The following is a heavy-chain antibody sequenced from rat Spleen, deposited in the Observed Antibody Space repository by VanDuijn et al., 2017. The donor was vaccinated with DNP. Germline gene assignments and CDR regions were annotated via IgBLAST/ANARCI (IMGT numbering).Heavy chain of an antibody. CDR3: AKGGDYGGFDY. Sequence: EVQLVESGGDLVQPGGSLKLSCAASEFTFTDYNMAWVRQAPKKGLEWVASISYDGSRTYYRDSVKGRFTISRDNAKSTLYLQMDSLRSEDTATYYCAKGGDYGGFDYWGQGVMVTVSS. CDR2: ISYDGSRT. D-gene: IGHD1-11*01. V-gene: IGHV5-7*01. CDR1: EFTFTDYN. J-gene: IGHJ2*01.